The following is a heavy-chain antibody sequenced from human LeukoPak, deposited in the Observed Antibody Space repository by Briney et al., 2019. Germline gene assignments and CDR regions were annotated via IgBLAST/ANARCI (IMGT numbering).Heavy chain of an antibody. CDR1: GYTFTGYY. Sequence: ASVKVSCKASGYTFTGYYMHWVRQAPGQGLEWMGWISACNGNTNYAQKLQGRVTMTTDTSTSTAYMELRSLRSDDTAVYYCATDTPYAVRGVTVPWYYYYMDVWGKGTTVTVSS. CDR2: ISACNGNT. J-gene: IGHJ6*03. CDR3: ATDTPYAVRGVTVPWYYYYMDV. D-gene: IGHD3-10*01. V-gene: IGHV1-18*04.